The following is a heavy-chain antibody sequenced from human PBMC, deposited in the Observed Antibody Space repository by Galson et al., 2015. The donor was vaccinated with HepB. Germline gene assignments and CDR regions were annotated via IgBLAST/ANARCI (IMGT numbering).Heavy chain of an antibody. J-gene: IGHJ4*02. CDR2: INPNSGGT. CDR3: ARERGYPYYYDSSGYYYGQGFDY. D-gene: IGHD3-22*01. Sequence: SVKVSCKASGYTFTGYHMHWVRQAPGQGLEWMGWINPNSGGTNYAQKFQGWVTMTRDTSISTAYMELSRLRSDDTAVYYCARERGYPYYYDSSGYYYGQGFDYWGQGTLVTVSS. V-gene: IGHV1-2*04. CDR1: GYTFTGYH.